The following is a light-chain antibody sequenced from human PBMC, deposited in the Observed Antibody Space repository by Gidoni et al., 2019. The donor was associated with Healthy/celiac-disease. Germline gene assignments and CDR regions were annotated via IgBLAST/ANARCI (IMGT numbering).Light chain of an antibody. CDR3: QQYYRTPT. CDR1: QSVLYASNNKNF. Sequence: DIVVTQSPDSLTVSLGERATIYCKSSQSVLYASNNKNFLAWYQHKPRHPPRLLLYWASTRASGVPDRFLGSGSGTNFTLTIRSLQAEDVALYYCQQYYRTPTFGGGTRVEI. J-gene: IGKJ4*01. V-gene: IGKV4-1*01. CDR2: WAS.